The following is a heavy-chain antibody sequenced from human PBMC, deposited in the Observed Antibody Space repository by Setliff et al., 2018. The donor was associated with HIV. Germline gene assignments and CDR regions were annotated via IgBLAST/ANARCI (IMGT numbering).Heavy chain of an antibody. D-gene: IGHD2-15*01. CDR3: ASSPAWRSDSGLHTFDY. CDR1: GGSISSGGYY. CDR2: IYPNGNT. Sequence: KPSETLSLTCTVSGGSISSGGYYWNWIRQPAGKGPEWIGRIYPNGNTNYNPSLISRVTMAVDTSKNQFSLKLNAVTAADTATYYCASSPAWRSDSGLHTFDYWGQGTLVTVSS. V-gene: IGHV4-61*02. J-gene: IGHJ4*02.